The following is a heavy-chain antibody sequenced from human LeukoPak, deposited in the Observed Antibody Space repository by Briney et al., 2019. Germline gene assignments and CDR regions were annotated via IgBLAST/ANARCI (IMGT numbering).Heavy chain of an antibody. CDR2: INTDGTNT. D-gene: IGHD1-26*01. V-gene: IGHV3-74*01. Sequence: GGSLRLSCAASGFSFRSYWMHWVRQAPGKGLVWVSRINTDGTNTGYADSVKGRFTISRDNAKNTLYLQMNSLRAEDTAVYYCAKHIVGATSGNYYYYMDVWGKGTTVTVSS. CDR3: AKHIVGATSGNYYYYMDV. J-gene: IGHJ6*03. CDR1: GFSFRSYW.